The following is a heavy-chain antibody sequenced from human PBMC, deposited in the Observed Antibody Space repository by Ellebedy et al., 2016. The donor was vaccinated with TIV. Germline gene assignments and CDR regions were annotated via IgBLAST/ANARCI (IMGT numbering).Heavy chain of an antibody. CDR1: GFTFSSYA. V-gene: IGHV3-64D*06. D-gene: IGHD2-15*01. Sequence: GGSLRLXXSASGFTFSSYAMHWVRQAPGKGLEYVSAISSNGGSTYYADSVKGRFTISRDNSKNTLYLQMSSLRAEDTAVYYCVKDAGCSGGSCYSSFDYWGQGTLVTVSS. CDR2: ISSNGGST. J-gene: IGHJ4*02. CDR3: VKDAGCSGGSCYSSFDY.